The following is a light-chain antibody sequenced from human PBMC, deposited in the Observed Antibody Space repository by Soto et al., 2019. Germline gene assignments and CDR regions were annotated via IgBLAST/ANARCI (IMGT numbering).Light chain of an antibody. CDR2: GAS. V-gene: IGKV3-20*01. CDR1: HAISDVY. CDR3: XXXXTSPT. J-gene: IGKJ5*01. Sequence: EVVLTQSPGTLSLSPGERATLSCRASHAISDVYLDWYQQKPGQAPRLLIYGASNRATGIPDRFSGSGSWTDFTLTXDXLXPEXXAXXXXXXXXTSPTFGQGTRLDIK.